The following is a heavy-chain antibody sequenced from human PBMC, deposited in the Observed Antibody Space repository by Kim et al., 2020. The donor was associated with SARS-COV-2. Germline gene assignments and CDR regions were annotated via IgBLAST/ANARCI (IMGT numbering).Heavy chain of an antibody. V-gene: IGHV4-34*01. J-gene: IGHJ4*02. CDR3: ARSEDYARRDFDY. CDR2: INHSGST. CDR1: GGSFSGYY. D-gene: IGHD3-16*01. Sequence: SETLSLTCAVYGGSFSGYYWSWIRQPPGKGLEWIGEINHSGSTNYNPSLKSRVTISVDTSKNQFSLKLSSVTAADTAVYYCARSEDYARRDFDYWGQGTLVTVSS.